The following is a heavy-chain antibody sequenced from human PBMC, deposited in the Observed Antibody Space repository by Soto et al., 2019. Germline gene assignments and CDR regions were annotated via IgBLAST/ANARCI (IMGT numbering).Heavy chain of an antibody. CDR2: INAGNGNT. V-gene: IGHV1-3*05. J-gene: IGHJ4*02. CDR3: ARSAGRWLNDTDY. D-gene: IGHD3-9*01. CDR1: GYTFTSYA. Sequence: QVQLVQSGAEEKKPGASVKVSCKASGYTFTSYAMHWVRKAPGQRLEWMGWINAGNGNTKYSQKFQGRVTITRDTSASTANKELSSMRAEATAVEDCARSAGRWLNDTDYGGEGTLVTVSS.